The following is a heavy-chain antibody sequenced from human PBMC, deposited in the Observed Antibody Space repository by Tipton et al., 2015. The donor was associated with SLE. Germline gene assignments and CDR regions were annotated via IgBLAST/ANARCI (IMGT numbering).Heavy chain of an antibody. CDR3: TRGGQRGLYYFDF. CDR2: ISSSSKYI. V-gene: IGHV3-21*06. J-gene: IGHJ4*02. CDR1: EFSFNSYG. Sequence: SLRLSCEASEFSFNSYGLNWVRQAPGKGLEWVSSISSSSKYIFYADSLKGRVTVSRDNAKSSLYLQMNSLRVDDTAVYYCTRGGQRGLYYFDFWGQGALVTVSS. D-gene: IGHD4/OR15-4a*01.